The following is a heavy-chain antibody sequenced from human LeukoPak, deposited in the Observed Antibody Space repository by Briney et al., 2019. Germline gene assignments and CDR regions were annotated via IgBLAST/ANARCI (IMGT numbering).Heavy chain of an antibody. CDR1: GFTFDDYA. CDR2: ISWNSGSI. D-gene: IGHD1-26*01. J-gene: IGHJ6*03. CDR3: ARNSGSYSAYYYYYMDV. V-gene: IGHV3-9*01. Sequence: GGSLRLSCAASGFTFDDYAMHWVRQAPGKGLEWVSGISWNSGSIGYADSVKGRFTISRDNAKNSLYLQMNSLRAEDTAVYYCARNSGSYSAYYYYYMDVWGKGTTVTVSS.